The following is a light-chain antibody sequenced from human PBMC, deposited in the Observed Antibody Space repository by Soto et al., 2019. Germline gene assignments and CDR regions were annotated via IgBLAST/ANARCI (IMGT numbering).Light chain of an antibody. CDR3: QQYGGSPIT. V-gene: IGKV3-20*01. CDR1: QSVTTR. J-gene: IGKJ5*01. CDR2: GAS. Sequence: IVLTQSPGTLSLSPLEIVTLSFMASQSVTTRLAWYQHKPGQAPTLLMSGASNRASGVPVRFSGSGSGTDFTLTITRLEPEDFALYYCQQYGGSPITFGLGTRLEI.